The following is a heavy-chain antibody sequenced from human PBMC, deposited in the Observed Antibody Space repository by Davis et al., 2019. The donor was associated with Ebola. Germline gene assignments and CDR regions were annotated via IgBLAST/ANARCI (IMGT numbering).Heavy chain of an antibody. CDR1: GGSISSSSYY. D-gene: IGHD4-17*01. J-gene: IGHJ4*02. Sequence: SETLSLTCTVSGGSISSSSYYWGWIRQPPGKGLEWIGEIYHSGSTNYNPSLKSRVTISVDKSKNQFSLKLSSVTAADTAVYYCARETTVTTDWGQGTLVTVSS. CDR3: ARETTVTTD. CDR2: IYHSGST. V-gene: IGHV4-39*07.